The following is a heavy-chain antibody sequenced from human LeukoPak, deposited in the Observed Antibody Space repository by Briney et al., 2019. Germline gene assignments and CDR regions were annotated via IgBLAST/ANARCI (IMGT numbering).Heavy chain of an antibody. CDR3: ARRDSSGYYWAFDY. Sequence: GGSLRLSCAASEFSVGSNYMTWVRQAPGKGLEWVSLIYSGGSTYYADSVKGRFTISRDNAKNSLYLQMNSLRAEDTAVYYCARRDSSGYYWAFDYWGQGTPVTVSS. V-gene: IGHV3-66*01. D-gene: IGHD3-22*01. CDR1: EFSVGSNY. J-gene: IGHJ4*02. CDR2: IYSGGST.